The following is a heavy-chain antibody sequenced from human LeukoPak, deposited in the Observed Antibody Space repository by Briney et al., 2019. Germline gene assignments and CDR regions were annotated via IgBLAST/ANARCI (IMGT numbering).Heavy chain of an antibody. V-gene: IGHV1-8*01. Sequence: ASVKVSCKASGYTFTSYDVNWFRQATGQGLEWMGWMNPNSGNTGYAQKFQGRVSLTRDTSISTAYMELSSLRSEDTAVYYCARDGGVSSYYFDYWGQGTLVTVSS. D-gene: IGHD6-6*01. CDR1: GYTFTSYD. J-gene: IGHJ4*02. CDR2: MNPNSGNT. CDR3: ARDGGVSSYYFDY.